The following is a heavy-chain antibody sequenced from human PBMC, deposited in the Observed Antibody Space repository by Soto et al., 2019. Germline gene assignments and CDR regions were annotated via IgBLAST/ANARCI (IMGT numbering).Heavy chain of an antibody. J-gene: IGHJ5*02. D-gene: IGHD1-26*01. CDR3: ARGGDDSKVGRT. CDR1: GESCSGYY. V-gene: IGHV4-34*02. Sequence: QAQLQQWGAGVLKPSETLSLTCAVYGESCSGYYRSWTLQPPGKGLECIGEIHPSGSTYFNPSLQTRVTMSLDTSKNQLSLKLSSVTAADTAIYYCARGGDDSKVGRTWGQGTLVTVSS. CDR2: IHPSGST.